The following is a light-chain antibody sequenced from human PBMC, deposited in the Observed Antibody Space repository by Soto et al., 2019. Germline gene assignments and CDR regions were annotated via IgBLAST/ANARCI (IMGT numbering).Light chain of an antibody. J-gene: IGKJ1*01. Sequence: DIQMTQSPSSLSASVGDRITITCRASQSIKSSLIWYHQKPGKAPNLLIYAASSLQGGVPSRFSDNRTGTNCTRNFPCLLPGNFATYYCQQIYRTPPTFSQQTKLDI. CDR3: QQIYRTPPT. CDR2: AAS. V-gene: IGKV1-39*01. CDR1: QSIKSS.